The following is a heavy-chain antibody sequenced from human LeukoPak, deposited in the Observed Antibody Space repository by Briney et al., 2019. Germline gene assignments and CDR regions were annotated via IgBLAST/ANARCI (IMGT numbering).Heavy chain of an antibody. CDR1: GGSISSSSYY. CDR3: ARGHYDFWSGDKGTLDY. Sequence: SETLSLTCTVSGGSISSSSYYWGWIRQPPGKGLEWIGSIYYSGSTNYNPSLKSRVTISVDTSKNQFSLKLSSVTAADTAVYYCARGHYDFWSGDKGTLDYWGQGTLVTVSS. J-gene: IGHJ4*02. CDR2: IYYSGST. V-gene: IGHV4-39*07. D-gene: IGHD3-3*01.